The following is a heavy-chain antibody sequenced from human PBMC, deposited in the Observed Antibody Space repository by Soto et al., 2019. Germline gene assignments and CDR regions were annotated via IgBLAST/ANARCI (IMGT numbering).Heavy chain of an antibody. CDR3: AKDMGYCSSTSCYSYYYYYGMDV. V-gene: IGHV3-30*18. Sequence: QVQLVESGGGVVQPGRSLRLSCAASGFTFSSYGMHWVRQAPGKGLEWVAVISYDGSNKYYADSVKGRFTISRDNSKKTLYLQMTSLRAEDTAVYYCAKDMGYCSSTSCYSYYYYYGMDVWGQGTTVTVCS. CDR2: ISYDGSNK. J-gene: IGHJ6*02. CDR1: GFTFSSYG. D-gene: IGHD2-2*01.